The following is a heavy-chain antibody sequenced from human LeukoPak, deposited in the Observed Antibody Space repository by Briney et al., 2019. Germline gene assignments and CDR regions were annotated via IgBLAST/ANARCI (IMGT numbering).Heavy chain of an antibody. Sequence: TLFLTCTVSGGSISSGSYYWSWIRQPAGKGLEWIGRIYTSGSTNYNPSLKSRVTISVDTSKNQFSLKLSSVTAADTAVYYCAREEYYDSSGYFYFDYWGQGTLVTVSS. V-gene: IGHV4-61*02. CDR1: GGSISSGSYY. J-gene: IGHJ4*02. D-gene: IGHD3-22*01. CDR3: AREEYYDSSGYFYFDY. CDR2: IYTSGST.